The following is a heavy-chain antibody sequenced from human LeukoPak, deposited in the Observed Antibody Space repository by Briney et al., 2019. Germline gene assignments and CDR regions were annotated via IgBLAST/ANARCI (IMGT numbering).Heavy chain of an antibody. J-gene: IGHJ6*02. D-gene: IGHD5-18*01. Sequence: PSETLSLTCTVSGGSISSGDYYWSWIRQPPGKGLEWIGYIYYSGSTYYNPSLKSRVTISVDTSKIRFSLKLSSVTAADTAVYYCARTQRGYNYGYQYYYYGLDVWGQGTTVTVSS. CDR2: IYYSGST. V-gene: IGHV4-30-4*02. CDR3: ARTQRGYNYGYQYYYYGLDV. CDR1: GGSISSGDYY.